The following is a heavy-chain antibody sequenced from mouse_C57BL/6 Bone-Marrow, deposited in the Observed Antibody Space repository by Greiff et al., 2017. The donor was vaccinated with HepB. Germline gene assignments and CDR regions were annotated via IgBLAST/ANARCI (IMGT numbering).Heavy chain of an antibody. V-gene: IGHV1-7*01. D-gene: IGHD1-1*01. CDR3: ARVPLSSTVVAPGYFDY. Sequence: VQLQQSGAELAKPGASVKLSCKASGYTFTSYWMHWVKQRPGQGLEWIGYINPSSGYTKYNQKFKDKATLTADKSSSTAYMQLSSLTYEDSAVYSCARVPLSSTVVAPGYFDYWGQGTTLTVSS. J-gene: IGHJ2*01. CDR1: GYTFTSYW. CDR2: INPSSGYT.